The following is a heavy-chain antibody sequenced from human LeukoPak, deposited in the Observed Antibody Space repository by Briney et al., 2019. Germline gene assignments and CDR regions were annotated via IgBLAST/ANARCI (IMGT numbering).Heavy chain of an antibody. CDR3: ATSRGWLQPFDY. CDR2: IYVTGST. V-gene: IGHV4-61*02. D-gene: IGHD5-24*01. CDR1: GASITSGCHY. J-gene: IGHJ4*02. Sequence: SECLSLTCTVAGASITSGCHYWGWLRQPGGRGLEWIGRIYVTGSTNYNPSLKSRVTFSIDTSKNQFSLKLSSATAADTAVYYCATSRGWLQPFDYWGQGTLVTVSS.